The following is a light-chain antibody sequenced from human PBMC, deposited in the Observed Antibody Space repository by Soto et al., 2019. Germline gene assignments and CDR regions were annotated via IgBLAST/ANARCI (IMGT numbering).Light chain of an antibody. Sequence: DIQMTQSPSTLSASVGDRVTITCRASQSISSWLAWYQQKPGKAPKLLIYKASSLESGVPSRFSGSGSGTEFTLTISSLQPDDFATYYCQQPGPTFGQGTKLEIK. CDR3: QQPGPT. J-gene: IGKJ2*01. CDR2: KAS. V-gene: IGKV1-5*03. CDR1: QSISSW.